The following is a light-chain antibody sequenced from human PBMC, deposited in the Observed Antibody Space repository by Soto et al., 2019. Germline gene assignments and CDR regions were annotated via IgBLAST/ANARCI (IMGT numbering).Light chain of an antibody. CDR1: QSISRN. J-gene: IGKJ4*01. CDR2: GAS. Sequence: EIVMTQSPATLSVSPGERATLSCRASQSISRNLAWYQQKPGQVPRLLIYGASTRATGIPARFSGSGSGTEFTLTIASLQSEDFGVYYCQRFNRWPLSFGGGTKVDIK. V-gene: IGKV3-15*01. CDR3: QRFNRWPLS.